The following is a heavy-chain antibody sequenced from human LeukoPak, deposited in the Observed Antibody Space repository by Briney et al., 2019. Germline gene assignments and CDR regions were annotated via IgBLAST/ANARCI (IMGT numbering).Heavy chain of an antibody. D-gene: IGHD6-13*01. CDR2: ISDSGRTI. Sequence: GGSLRLSCAASGFTFSDDYMTWLRHAPGKGLEWVSYISDSGRTIYYADSVKGRFTISRDNAKNSLYLQMNSLRAEDTAVYYCASSSWDYWGQGTLVTVSS. CDR3: ASSSWDY. CDR1: GFTFSDDY. J-gene: IGHJ4*02. V-gene: IGHV3-11*04.